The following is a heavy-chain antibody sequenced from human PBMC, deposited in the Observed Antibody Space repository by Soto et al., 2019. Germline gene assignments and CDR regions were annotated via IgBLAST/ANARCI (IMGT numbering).Heavy chain of an antibody. J-gene: IGHJ5*02. CDR2: INPNSGGT. CDR3: ARSRGIAVAGPLDWFDP. V-gene: IGHV1-2*04. D-gene: IGHD6-19*01. Sequence: QVQLVQSGAEVKKPGASVKVSCKASGYTFTGYYMHWVRQAPGQGLEWMGWINPNSGGTNYAQKFRGWVTMTRDTSISTAYMELSRLRSDDTAVYYCARSRGIAVAGPLDWFDPWGQGTLVTVSS. CDR1: GYTFTGYY.